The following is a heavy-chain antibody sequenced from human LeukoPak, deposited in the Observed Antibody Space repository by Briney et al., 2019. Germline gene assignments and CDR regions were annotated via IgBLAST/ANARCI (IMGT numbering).Heavy chain of an antibody. CDR2: INHSGST. J-gene: IGHJ6*03. V-gene: IGHV4-34*01. CDR3: ARGIPYYYYMDV. CDR1: GGSFSGYY. Sequence: SETLSLTCAVYGGSFSGYYWSWIRQPPGKGLEWIGEINHSGSTNYNPSLKSRVTISVDTSKNQFSLKLSSVTAADTAVYYCARGIPYYYYMDVWGKGTTVTVSS.